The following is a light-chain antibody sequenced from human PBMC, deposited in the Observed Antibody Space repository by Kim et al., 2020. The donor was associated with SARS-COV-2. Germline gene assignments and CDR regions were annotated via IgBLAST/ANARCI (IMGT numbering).Light chain of an antibody. V-gene: IGKV1-5*03. CDR2: TTS. CDR3: QQYNTYSLT. Sequence: ASIGDRVTITCRASQSVSDWLAWYQQKPGKPPKLLISTTSTLESGVPSRFSGSGSGTEFTLTISSLQPDDFATYYCQQYNTYSLTFGGGTKVDIK. J-gene: IGKJ4*01. CDR1: QSVSDW.